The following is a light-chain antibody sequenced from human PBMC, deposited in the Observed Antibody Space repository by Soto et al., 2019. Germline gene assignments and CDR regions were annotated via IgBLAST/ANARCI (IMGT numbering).Light chain of an antibody. CDR2: KNN. CDR1: SSNIGSNY. J-gene: IGLJ3*02. V-gene: IGLV1-47*01. Sequence: QPVLAQPPSASGTPGQRVTLSCSGSSSNIGSNYVYWYQQLPGTAPKLHIYKNNQRPSGVPDRFSGSKSGTSASLAISGLRSEDEADYYCSTWDDSLSGWVFGGGTKLTVL. CDR3: STWDDSLSGWV.